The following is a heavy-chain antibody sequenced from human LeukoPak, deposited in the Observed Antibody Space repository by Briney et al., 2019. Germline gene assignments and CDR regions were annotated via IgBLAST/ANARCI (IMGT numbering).Heavy chain of an antibody. CDR2: ICSSSYI. J-gene: IGHJ4*02. CDR1: GCTFSSYS. CDR3: ARGPRGYSHGSHFDY. Sequence: GGSLRLSCAASGCTFSSYSMNWVRHAPGKGLEWVSSICSSSYIYYADSGKGRFTISRDNAKNSLYLQMNSVRAEDTAVYHCARGPRGYSHGSHFDYWGQGTLVTVSS. D-gene: IGHD5-18*01. V-gene: IGHV3-21*01.